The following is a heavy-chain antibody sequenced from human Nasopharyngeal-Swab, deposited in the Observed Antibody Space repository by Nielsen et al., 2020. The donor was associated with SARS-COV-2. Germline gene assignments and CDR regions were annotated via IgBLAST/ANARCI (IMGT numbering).Heavy chain of an antibody. CDR3: AKYAGSWYYYYYYMDV. CDR1: GFTFSSYA. D-gene: IGHD6-13*01. V-gene: IGHV3-23*01. Sequence: GESLKISWAASGFTFSSYAMSWVRQAPGKGLEWVSAISGSGGSTYYADSVKGRFTISRDNSKNTLYLQMNSLRAEDTAVYYCAKYAGSWYYYYYYMDVWGKGTTVTVSS. J-gene: IGHJ6*03. CDR2: ISGSGGST.